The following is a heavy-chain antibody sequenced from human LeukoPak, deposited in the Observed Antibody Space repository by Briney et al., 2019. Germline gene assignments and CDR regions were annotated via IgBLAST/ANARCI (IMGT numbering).Heavy chain of an antibody. J-gene: IGHJ4*02. V-gene: IGHV3-30*02. Sequence: GGSLRLSCAASGFTFSSYGVHWVRQAPGKGLEWVAFIRYDGSNKYYADSVKGRFTISRDNSKNTLYLQMNSLRAEDTAVYYCAKERLWEVVAATPTFLDYWGQGTLVTVSS. CDR1: GFTFSSYG. CDR2: IRYDGSNK. CDR3: AKERLWEVVAATPTFLDY. D-gene: IGHD2-15*01.